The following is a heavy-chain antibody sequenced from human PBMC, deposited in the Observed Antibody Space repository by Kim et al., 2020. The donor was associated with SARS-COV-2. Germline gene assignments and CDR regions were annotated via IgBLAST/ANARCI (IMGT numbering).Heavy chain of an antibody. D-gene: IGHD3-22*01. CDR3: AKDLIVVVIKGTGAIDY. J-gene: IGHJ4*02. Sequence: KGRFTISRDNAKNTLYLQMNSLRAEDTAVYYCAKDLIVVVIKGTGAIDYWGQGTLVTVSS. V-gene: IGHV3-23*01.